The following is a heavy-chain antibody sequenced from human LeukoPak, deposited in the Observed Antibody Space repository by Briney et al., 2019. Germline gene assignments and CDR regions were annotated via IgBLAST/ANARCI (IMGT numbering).Heavy chain of an antibody. D-gene: IGHD6-13*01. CDR3: ARVLRSSWYDWFDP. CDR1: GFTFSSYA. CDR2: IYYSGST. J-gene: IGHJ5*02. Sequence: GSLRLSCAASGFTFSSYAMSWIRQPPGKGLEWIGTIYYSGSTYYNPSLKSRVTISVDTSKNQFSLKLTSMTAADTAVYYCARVLRSSWYDWFDPWGQGTLVTVSS. V-gene: IGHV4-59*12.